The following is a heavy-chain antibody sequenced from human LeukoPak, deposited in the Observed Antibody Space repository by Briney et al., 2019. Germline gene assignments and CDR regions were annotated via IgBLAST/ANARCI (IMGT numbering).Heavy chain of an antibody. Sequence: SETLSLTCTVSGGSVSAFYWSWIRQPPGKGLQWIGYVSYTGSTNHTGSTNYNPSLKSRVNISVDTSNNQFSLKLSSLTAADTAVYSCARNRVATIYGKFDYWGQGTLVTVSS. CDR3: ARNRVATIYGKFDY. D-gene: IGHD5-12*01. V-gene: IGHV4-59*02. J-gene: IGHJ4*02. CDR2: VSYTGSTNHTGST. CDR1: GGSVSAFY.